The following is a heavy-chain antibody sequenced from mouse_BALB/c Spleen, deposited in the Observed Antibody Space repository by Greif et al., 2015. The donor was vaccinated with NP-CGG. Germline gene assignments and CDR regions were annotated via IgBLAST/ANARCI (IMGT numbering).Heavy chain of an antibody. D-gene: IGHD1-1*01. CDR2: INPSNGGT. V-gene: IGHV1S81*02. CDR3: TRRGLRYGAMDY. J-gene: IGHJ4*01. CDR1: GYTFTSYY. Sequence: QVQLQQSGAELVKPGASVKLPCKASGYTFTSYYMYWVKQRPGQGLEWIGEINPSNGGTNFNEKFKSKATLTVDKSSSTAYMQLSSLTSEDSAVYYCTRRGLRYGAMDYWGQGTSVTVSS.